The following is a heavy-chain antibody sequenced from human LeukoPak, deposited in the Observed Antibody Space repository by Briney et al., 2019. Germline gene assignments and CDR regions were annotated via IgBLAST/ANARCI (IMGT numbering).Heavy chain of an antibody. D-gene: IGHD6-13*01. V-gene: IGHV4-31*03. CDR2: IYYSGST. CDR3: ARSFLYSRETLDAFDI. CDR1: GGSISSGGYY. Sequence: PSQTLSLTCTVSGGSISSGGYYWSWIRQHPGKGLEWIGYIYYSGSTYYSPSLKSRVTISVDTSKNQFSLKLSSVTAADTAVYYCARSFLYSRETLDAFDIWGQGTMVTVSS. J-gene: IGHJ3*02.